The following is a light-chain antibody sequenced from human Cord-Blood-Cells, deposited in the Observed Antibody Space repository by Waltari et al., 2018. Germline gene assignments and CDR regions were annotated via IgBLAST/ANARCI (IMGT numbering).Light chain of an antibody. CDR3: AAWDDSLSGVV. J-gene: IGLJ2*01. CDR1: SSNIGSNY. CDR2: RNN. V-gene: IGLV1-47*01. Sequence: QSVLTQPPSASGTPGQRVTISCSGSSSNIGSNYVYWYQQLPGTAPKLLIYRNNHRPSGVPDRFSASKSGTSASLAISGLRSEDEADYYCAAWDDSLSGVVFGGGTKLTVL.